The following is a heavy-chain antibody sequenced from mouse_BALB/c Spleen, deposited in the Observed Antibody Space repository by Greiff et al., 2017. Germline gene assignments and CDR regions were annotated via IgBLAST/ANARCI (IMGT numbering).Heavy chain of an antibody. V-gene: IGHV5-6*01. CDR3: ARHLYGSSYDYYAMDY. Sequence: EVMLVESGGDLVKPGGSLKLSCAASGFTFSSYGMSWVRQTPDKRLEWVATISSGGSYTYYPDSVKGRFTISRDNAKNTLYLQMSSLKSEDTAMYYCARHLYGSSYDYYAMDYWGQGTSVTVSS. CDR2: ISSGGSYT. D-gene: IGHD1-1*01. CDR1: GFTFSSYG. J-gene: IGHJ4*01.